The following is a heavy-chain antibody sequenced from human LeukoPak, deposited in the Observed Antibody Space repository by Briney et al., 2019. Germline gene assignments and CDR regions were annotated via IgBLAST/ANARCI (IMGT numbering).Heavy chain of an antibody. V-gene: IGHV4-30-4*08. Sequence: SETLSLTCTVSGGSISSGDCYWSWIRQPPGKGLEWIGYIYYSGSTYYNPSLKSRVTISVDTSKNQFSLKLRSVTAADTAVYYCARLYGGSYKYYFDYWGQGTLVTVSS. CDR3: ARLYGGSYKYYFDY. CDR2: IYYSGST. J-gene: IGHJ4*02. D-gene: IGHD1-26*01. CDR1: GGSISSGDCY.